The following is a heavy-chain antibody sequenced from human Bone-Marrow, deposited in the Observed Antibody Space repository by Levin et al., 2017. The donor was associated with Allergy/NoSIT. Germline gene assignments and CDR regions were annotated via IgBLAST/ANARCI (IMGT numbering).Heavy chain of an antibody. J-gene: IGHJ6*03. CDR2: INPNSGGT. V-gene: IGHV1-2*06. Sequence: GESLKISCKASGYTFTGYYMHWVRQAPGQGLEWMGRINPNSGGTNYAQKFQGRVTMTRDTSISTAYMELSRLRSDDTAVYYCARDHLSVTTFAPKRSRPVADYYYYMDVWGKGTTVTVSS. CDR3: ARDHLSVTTFAPKRSRPVADYYYYMDV. D-gene: IGHD4-17*01. CDR1: GYTFTGYY.